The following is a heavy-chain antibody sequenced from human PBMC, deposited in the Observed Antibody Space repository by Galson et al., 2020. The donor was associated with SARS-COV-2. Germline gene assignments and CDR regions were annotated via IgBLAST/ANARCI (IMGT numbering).Heavy chain of an antibody. V-gene: IGHV3-33*01. Sequence: GGSLRLSCAASGFTFSSYGMHWVRQAPGKGLEWVAVIWYDGSNKYYADSVKGRFTISRDNSKNTLYLQMNSLRAEDTAVYYCARGGYYGNWYFDLWGRGTLVTVSS. CDR1: GFTFSSYG. CDR2: IWYDGSNK. CDR3: ARGGYYGNWYFDL. J-gene: IGHJ2*01. D-gene: IGHD3-22*01.